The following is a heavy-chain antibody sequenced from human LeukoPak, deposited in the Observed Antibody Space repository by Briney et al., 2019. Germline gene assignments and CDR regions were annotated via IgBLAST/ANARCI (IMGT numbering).Heavy chain of an antibody. D-gene: IGHD5-18*01. J-gene: IGHJ4*02. CDR3: SRLRGYSYGYADY. V-gene: IGHV3-48*04. Sequence: GGSLRLSCAASGFTFSSYSMNWVRQAPGKGLEWVSYTSSSGSTIDYAESVKGRFTISRDNAKNSLYLQMNSLRAEDTAVYYCSRLRGYSYGYADYWGQGTLVTVSS. CDR1: GFTFSSYS. CDR2: TSSSGSTI.